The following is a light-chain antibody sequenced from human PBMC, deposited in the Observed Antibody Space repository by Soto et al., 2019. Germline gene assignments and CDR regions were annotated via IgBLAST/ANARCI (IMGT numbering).Light chain of an antibody. CDR3: AAWDDSLNGYV. J-gene: IGLJ1*01. CDR1: SSNIVSNT. Sequence: QSVLTQPPSASGTPGQRVTISCSGSSSNIVSNTVNWYQQLPGTAPKVLIYSNNHRPSGVPDRFSGSKSGTSASLAISGLQAEDEADYYCAAWDDSLNGYVFGSGTKV. CDR2: SNN. V-gene: IGLV1-44*01.